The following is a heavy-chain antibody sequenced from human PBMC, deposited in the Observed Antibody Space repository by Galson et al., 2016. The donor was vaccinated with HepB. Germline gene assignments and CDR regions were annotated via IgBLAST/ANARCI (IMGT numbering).Heavy chain of an antibody. CDR1: GFSLNTGGVS. D-gene: IGHD1-26*01. CDR3: ARIPFRGGSFDL. J-gene: IGHJ5*02. CDR2: IDWDDDK. V-gene: IGHV2-70*01. Sequence: PALVQPTQTLTLTCTFSGFSLNTGGVSVSWIRQPPGKALEWLAVIDWDDDKYYNTSLKTRLTIAKATSRNQVVLTMTNMDPVDAANYYCARIPFRGGSFDLWGQGTLVTVSS.